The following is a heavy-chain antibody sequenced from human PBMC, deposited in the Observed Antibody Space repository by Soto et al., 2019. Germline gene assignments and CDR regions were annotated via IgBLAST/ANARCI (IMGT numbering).Heavy chain of an antibody. CDR2: INAGNGNT. D-gene: IGHD6-19*01. Sequence: GASVKVSCKASGYAFTSYAMHWVRQAPGQRLEWMGWINAGNGNTKYSQKFQGRVTITRDTSTTTFYMELSSLTSEDTAVYYCARASVSGRRFDYWGEGTLVTVSS. CDR1: GYAFTSYA. V-gene: IGHV1-3*01. CDR3: ARASVSGRRFDY. J-gene: IGHJ4*02.